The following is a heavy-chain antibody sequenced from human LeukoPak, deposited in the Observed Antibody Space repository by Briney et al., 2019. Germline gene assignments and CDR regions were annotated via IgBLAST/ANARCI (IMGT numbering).Heavy chain of an antibody. D-gene: IGHD3-10*01. Sequence: PSETLSLTCAVSDYSITSGYYWGWIRQPPGKGLEWIGEINHSGSTNYNPSLKSRVTISVDTSKNQFSLKLSSVTAADTAVYYCARRARYYYGFGNEWYFDLWGRGTLVTVSS. CDR2: INHSGST. J-gene: IGHJ2*01. CDR3: ARRARYYYGFGNEWYFDL. CDR1: DYSITSGYY. V-gene: IGHV4-38-2*01.